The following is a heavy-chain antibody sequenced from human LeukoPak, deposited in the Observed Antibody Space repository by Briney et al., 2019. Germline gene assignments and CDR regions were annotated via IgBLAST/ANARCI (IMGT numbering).Heavy chain of an antibody. CDR1: GFTFSTFG. V-gene: IGHV3-48*01. J-gene: IGHJ3*02. CDR2: ISSSSSTI. CDR3: AGCYDFWSGYFDRGAFDI. Sequence: GGSLRLSCAASGFTFSTFGMNWVRQAPGKGLEWVSYISSSSSTIYYADSVKGRFTISRDNAKNSLYLQMNSLRAEDTAVYYCAGCYDFWSGYFDRGAFDIWGQGTMVTVSS. D-gene: IGHD3-3*01.